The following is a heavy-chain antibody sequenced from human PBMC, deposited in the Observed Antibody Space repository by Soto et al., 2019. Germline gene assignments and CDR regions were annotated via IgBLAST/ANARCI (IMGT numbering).Heavy chain of an antibody. V-gene: IGHV1-18*01. CDR1: GCAFSSYA. CDR2: SSAYNGDT. Sequence: GASVKVSCRAPGCAFSSYAISWVRQAPEQGLEWMGWSSAYNGDTNSAQTLPGRVTMTTDTATSTAYMQLRILRSDDTAVYYCARRYSKYFSSSESDYGGQGSLVTVSA. D-gene: IGHD6-6*01. CDR3: ARRYSKYFSSSESDY. J-gene: IGHJ4*02.